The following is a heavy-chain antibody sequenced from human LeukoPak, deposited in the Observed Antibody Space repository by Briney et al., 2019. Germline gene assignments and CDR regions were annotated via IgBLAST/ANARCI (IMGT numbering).Heavy chain of an antibody. D-gene: IGHD3-10*01. CDR2: INHSGST. CDR1: GGSFSGYY. Sequence: SETLSLTCAVYGGSFSGYYWSWIRQPPGKGLEWIGEINHSGSTNYNPSLKSRVTISVDTSKNQFSLKLSSVTAADTAVYYCARVVGFGGLYYMDVWGKGTTVTVSS. J-gene: IGHJ6*03. V-gene: IGHV4-34*01. CDR3: ARVVGFGGLYYMDV.